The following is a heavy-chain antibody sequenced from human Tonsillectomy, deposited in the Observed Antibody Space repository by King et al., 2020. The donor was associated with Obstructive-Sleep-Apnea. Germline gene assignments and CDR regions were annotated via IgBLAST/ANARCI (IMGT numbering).Heavy chain of an antibody. CDR3: ARGPRYYYYGMDV. Sequence: VQLQESGPGLVKPSQTLSLTCTVSGGSISSGDYYLRWIRQPPGKGLEWIGYIYYIGCTYYHPSLKSRVTISVDTSKNQFALKLSSVAAADTAVYYCARGPRYYYYGMDVWGQGTTVTVSS. J-gene: IGHJ6*02. V-gene: IGHV4-30-4*01. CDR2: IYYIGCT. CDR1: GGSISSGDYY.